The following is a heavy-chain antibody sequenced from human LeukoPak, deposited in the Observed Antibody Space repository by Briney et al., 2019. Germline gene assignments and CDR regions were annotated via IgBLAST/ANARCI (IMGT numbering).Heavy chain of an antibody. CDR1: GFTFSSYE. J-gene: IGHJ5*02. V-gene: IGHV3-48*03. CDR2: ISSSGSTI. CDR3: ARDQYSSAFFDP. Sequence: GGSLRLSCAASGFTFSSYEMNWVRQAPGKGLEWVSYISSSGSTIYYADSVKGRFTISRDNAKNSLYLQMNSLRAEDTAVYYCARDQYSSAFFDPWGQGTLVTVSS. D-gene: IGHD6-19*01.